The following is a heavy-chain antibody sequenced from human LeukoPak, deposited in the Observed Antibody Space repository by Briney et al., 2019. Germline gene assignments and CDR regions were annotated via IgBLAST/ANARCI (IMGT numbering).Heavy chain of an antibody. D-gene: IGHD6-19*01. J-gene: IGHJ4*02. CDR3: ARVIAVAGPFDY. CDR1: GGSFSGYY. Sequence: SETLSLTCAVYGGSFSGYYWSWIRQPPGKGLEWIGEINHSGSTNYNPSLKSRVTISVDTSKKQFSLKLSSVTAADTAVYYCARVIAVAGPFDYWGQGTLVTVSS. V-gene: IGHV4-34*01. CDR2: INHSGST.